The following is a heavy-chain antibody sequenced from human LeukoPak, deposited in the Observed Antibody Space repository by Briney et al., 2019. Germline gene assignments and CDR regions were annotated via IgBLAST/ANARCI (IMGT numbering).Heavy chain of an antibody. CDR1: GYTFTSYG. Sequence: ASVKVSCKASGYTFTSYGISWVRQAPGQGLEWMGWISAYNGNTNYAQKLQGRVTMTTDTSTSTAYMELRSLRSDDTAVYYCARVPRGIASALPDYWGQGTLVTVSS. CDR2: ISAYNGNT. V-gene: IGHV1-18*01. CDR3: ARVPRGIASALPDY. J-gene: IGHJ4*02. D-gene: IGHD6-13*01.